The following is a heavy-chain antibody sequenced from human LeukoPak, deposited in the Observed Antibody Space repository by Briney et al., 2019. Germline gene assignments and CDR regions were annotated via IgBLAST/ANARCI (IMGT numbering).Heavy chain of an antibody. CDR3: AEASCSSTSCPSDY. V-gene: IGHV3-23*01. CDR2: INGGGDST. CDR1: GLTLSNYG. Sequence: PGGSLRLSCAVSGLTLSNYGMSWVRQAPGKGLEWVSSINGGGDSTYYADSVRGRFTISRDNSKSTLFLQMNSLRVEDTAVYFCAEASCSSTSCPSDYRGQGTLVTVSS. J-gene: IGHJ4*02. D-gene: IGHD2-2*01.